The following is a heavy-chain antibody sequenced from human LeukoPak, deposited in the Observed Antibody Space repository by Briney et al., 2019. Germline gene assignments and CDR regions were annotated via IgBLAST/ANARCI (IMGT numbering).Heavy chain of an antibody. J-gene: IGHJ4*02. D-gene: IGHD6-13*01. V-gene: IGHV4-34*01. Sequence: PSETLSLTCAVYGGSFSGSYWNWLRQPPGKGLEWIGEINYTGSTNYNPSLMSRVTISEDLSKNQFSLKLTSVTAADTAVYYCARRRSSLYPFGYWGQGALVTVSS. CDR2: INYTGST. CDR3: ARRRSSLYPFGY. CDR1: GGSFSGSY.